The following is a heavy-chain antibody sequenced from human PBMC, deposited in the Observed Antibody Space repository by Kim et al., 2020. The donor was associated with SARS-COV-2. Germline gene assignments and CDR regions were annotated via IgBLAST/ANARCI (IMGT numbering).Heavy chain of an antibody. CDR2: IYYSGST. CDR1: GGSISSSSYY. V-gene: IGHV4-39*01. J-gene: IGHJ4*02. D-gene: IGHD3-22*01. CDR3: QAQGELTMMVVEYYFDL. Sequence: SETLSLTCTVSGGSISSSSYYWGWIRQPPGKGLEWIGSIYYSGSTYYNPSLKSRVTISVDTSKNQFSLKLSSVTAADTAVYYCQAQGELTMMVVEYYFDLWGQGTLFPVSP.